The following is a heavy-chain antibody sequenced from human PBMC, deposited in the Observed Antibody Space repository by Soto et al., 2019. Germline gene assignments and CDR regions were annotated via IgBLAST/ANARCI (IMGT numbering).Heavy chain of an antibody. V-gene: IGHV3-23*01. CDR2: ISGSGGST. D-gene: IGHD6-13*01. J-gene: IGHJ4*02. Sequence: PRLSCAASGFTFSSYAMSWVRQAPGKGLEWVSAISGSGGSTYYADSVKGRFTISRDNSKNTLYLQMNSLRAEDTAVYYCAKDRRGSSWPWRFDYWGQGTQVTVSS. CDR3: AKDRRGSSWPWRFDY. CDR1: GFTFSSYA.